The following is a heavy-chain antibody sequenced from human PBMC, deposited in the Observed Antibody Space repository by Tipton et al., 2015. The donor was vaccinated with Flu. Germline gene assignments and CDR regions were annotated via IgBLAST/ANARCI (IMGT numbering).Heavy chain of an antibody. CDR2: VSRSGNT. CDR3: VRRDYSNYVSDPKSWFDP. D-gene: IGHD4-11*01. J-gene: IGHJ5*02. CDR1: GDSISSDFY. V-gene: IGHV4-38-2*01. Sequence: TLSLTCEVSGDSISSDFYWGWVRQFPGKGPEWFGSVSRSGNTDYNPSLKSRVTISIDTSKNQFSLKMKSVTAADKAVYYCVRRDYSNYVSDPKSWFDPWGQGTLVTVSS.